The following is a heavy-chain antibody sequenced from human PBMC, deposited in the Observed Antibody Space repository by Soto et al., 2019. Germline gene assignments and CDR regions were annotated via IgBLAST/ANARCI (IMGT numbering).Heavy chain of an antibody. D-gene: IGHD1-1*01. CDR2: LYSSDGT. CDR3: ATWLQREHAFDI. CDR1: GFSFSGKNY. J-gene: IGHJ3*02. Sequence: GSLRLSCAAXGFSFSGKNYLTWVRQAPGKGLEWVSALYSSDGTYYADSVKGRFSVSRDNSKNTFYLQLHSLRPEDTALYFCATWLQREHAFDIWGLGTMVTVSS. V-gene: IGHV3-53*01.